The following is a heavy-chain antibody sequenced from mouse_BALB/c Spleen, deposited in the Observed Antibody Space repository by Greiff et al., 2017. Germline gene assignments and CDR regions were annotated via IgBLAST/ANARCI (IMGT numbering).Heavy chain of an antibody. CDR2: IDPENGDT. V-gene: IGHV14-4*02. CDR3: AYYYGSSYDAMDY. J-gene: IGHJ4*01. CDR1: GFNIKDYY. Sequence: VQLQQSGAELVRSGASVKLSCTASGFNIKDYYMHWVKQRPEQGLEWIGWIDPENGDTEYAPKFQGKATMTADTSSNTAYLQLSSLTSEDTAVYYCAYYYGSSYDAMDYWGQGTSVTVSS. D-gene: IGHD1-1*01.